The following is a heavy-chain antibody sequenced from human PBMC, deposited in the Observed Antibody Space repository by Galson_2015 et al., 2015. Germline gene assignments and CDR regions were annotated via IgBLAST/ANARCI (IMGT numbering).Heavy chain of an antibody. V-gene: IGHV3-74*01. J-gene: IGHJ1*01. CDR1: FTFSRYW. Sequence: FTFSRYWLHWVRPAPGKGLVWVSRVTSDGGDTTYADSVKGRFTISRDHARNSLYLKMNSLRAEDTAVYYCARVGGVKIFGGKHGYLQSRGRGTLGMVSP. D-gene: IGHD3-3*01. CDR3: ARVGGVKIFGGKHGYLQS. CDR2: VTSDGGDT.